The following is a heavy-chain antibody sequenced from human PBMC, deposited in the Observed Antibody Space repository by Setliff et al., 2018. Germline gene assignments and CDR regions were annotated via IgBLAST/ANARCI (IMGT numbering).Heavy chain of an antibody. CDR3: ARASRFGTTVWKGDYYMDV. CDR1: GYTFNSYA. Sequence: ASVKVSCKASGYTFNSYAMGWMRQAPGQRLEWMGWINTNTGNPSYAQDITGRLVFALDTSVSTAYLQISSLRAEDSAVYYCARASRFGTTVWKGDYYMDVGGKGTTVTVSS. J-gene: IGHJ6*03. CDR2: INTNTGNP. D-gene: IGHD4-4*01. V-gene: IGHV7-4-1*02.